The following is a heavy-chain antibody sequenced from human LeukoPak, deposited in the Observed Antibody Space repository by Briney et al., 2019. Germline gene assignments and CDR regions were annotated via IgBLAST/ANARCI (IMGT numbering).Heavy chain of an antibody. Sequence: SQTPSLTCAISGDSVSSNSAAWNWIRQSPSRGLEWLGRTYYRSKWYNDYAVSVKSRITINPDTSKNQFSLQLNSVTPEDTAVYYCARDSPRWSSGYNWFDPWGQGTLVTVSS. CDR3: ARDSPRWSSGYNWFDP. CDR1: GDSVSSNSAA. V-gene: IGHV6-1*01. D-gene: IGHD6-19*01. CDR2: TYYRSKWYN. J-gene: IGHJ5*02.